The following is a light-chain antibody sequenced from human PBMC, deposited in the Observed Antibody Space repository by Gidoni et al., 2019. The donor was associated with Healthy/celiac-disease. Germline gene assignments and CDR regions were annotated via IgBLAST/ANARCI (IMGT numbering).Light chain of an antibody. CDR2: GAS. CDR1: QTLQSDY. Sequence: DIVLTQSPGTLSLAPGDRATLSCTASQTLQSDYLGWYHQRPGQPPRRLIYGASKRATGTPDMFSASGSGSAFTLTISRLEPEDFGVFYCLQYGSSPYTFGQGTKLEI. J-gene: IGKJ2*01. V-gene: IGKV3-20*01. CDR3: LQYGSSPYT.